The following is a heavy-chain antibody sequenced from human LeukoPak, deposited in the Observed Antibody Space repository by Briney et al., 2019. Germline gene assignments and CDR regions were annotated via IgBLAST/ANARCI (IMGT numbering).Heavy chain of an antibody. Sequence: SETLSLTCSVSGASISSSSYYWGWIRQPPGKGLEWIGSIYYTGSTYYNPSLKNRITKSVDTSKNQLSLKLSSVTAADTAVYYCARQAYRGSQKLIWGQGTLVTVSS. V-gene: IGHV4-39*01. CDR1: GASISSSSYY. CDR3: ARQAYRGSQKLI. D-gene: IGHD3-16*01. J-gene: IGHJ4*02. CDR2: IYYTGST.